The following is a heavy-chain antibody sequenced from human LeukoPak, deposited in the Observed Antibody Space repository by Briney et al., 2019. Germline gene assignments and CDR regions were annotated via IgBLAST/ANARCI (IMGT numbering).Heavy chain of an antibody. D-gene: IGHD3-22*01. J-gene: IGHJ3*02. CDR2: IYSPGTN. V-gene: IGHV4-61*02. CDR3: ARGIGTSYDSSRDAFDI. CDR1: AGSINSGDYY. Sequence: PSXXLSLTCTVSAGSINSGDYYWSWIRQPAGKGLEWIGRIYSPGTNYNYNPSVKSRVTISIDTSKNQFSLKLTSVTAADTAVYYCARGIGTSYDSSRDAFDIWGQGTMVTVSS.